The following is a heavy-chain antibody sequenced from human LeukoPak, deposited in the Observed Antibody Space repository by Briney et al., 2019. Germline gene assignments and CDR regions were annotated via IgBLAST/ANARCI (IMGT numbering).Heavy chain of an antibody. V-gene: IGHV1-46*01. CDR3: ARDLTTGAFDI. D-gene: IGHD1-1*01. J-gene: IGHJ3*02. CDR2: INPSGGST. Sequence: GASVKVSCKASGDTFSSYAISWVRQAPGQGLEWMGIINPSGGSTSYAQKFQGRVNMTRDMSTSTDYMELSSLRSEDTAVYYCARDLTTGAFDIWGQGTMVTVSS. CDR1: GDTFSSYA.